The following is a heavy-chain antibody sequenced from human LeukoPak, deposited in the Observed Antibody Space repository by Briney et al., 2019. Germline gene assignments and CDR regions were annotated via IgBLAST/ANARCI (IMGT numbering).Heavy chain of an antibody. D-gene: IGHD3-22*01. J-gene: IGHJ4*02. CDR2: ITYDGSNK. CDR1: GFTFRSYG. V-gene: IGHV3-30*18. CDR3: AKELHLGGRYYHDSSAYYPDY. Sequence: GGSLRLSCAASGFTFRSYGMHWVRQAPGKGLEWVAAITYDGSNKYYADSVKGRFTISRDNSKNTLYLQMNSLRAEDTAVYYCAKELHLGGRYYHDSSAYYPDYSGEGTLVTASS.